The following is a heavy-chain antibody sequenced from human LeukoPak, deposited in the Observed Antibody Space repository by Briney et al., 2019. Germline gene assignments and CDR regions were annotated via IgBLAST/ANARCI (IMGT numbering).Heavy chain of an antibody. CDR2: IYYSGST. Sequence: PSETLSLTCTVSAGSISSSSYYWGWIRQPPGKGLEWIGSIYYSGSTNYNPSLKSRVTISVDTSKNQFSLKLSSVTAADTAVYYCARLFPITIFGVASYYYYYVDVWGKGTTVTVSS. J-gene: IGHJ6*03. D-gene: IGHD3-3*01. CDR3: ARLFPITIFGVASYYYYYVDV. CDR1: AGSISSSSYY. V-gene: IGHV4-39*07.